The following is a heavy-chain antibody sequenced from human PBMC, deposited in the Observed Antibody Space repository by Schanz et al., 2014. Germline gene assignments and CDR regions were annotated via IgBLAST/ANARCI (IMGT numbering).Heavy chain of an antibody. J-gene: IGHJ2*01. CDR3: ARDTTWRLDL. V-gene: IGHV4-31*03. CDR2: ISYSGVT. CDR1: GDSISSGGYY. Sequence: QVQLQESGPGLVKPSQTLSLTCTVSGDSISSGGYYWSWIRQHPGKGLEWIGYISYSGVTYYNPSLKSRVPISMHTSKNQFSLTLTSLTAADTAVYYCARDTTWRLDLWGRGTLVTVSS. D-gene: IGHD1-1*01.